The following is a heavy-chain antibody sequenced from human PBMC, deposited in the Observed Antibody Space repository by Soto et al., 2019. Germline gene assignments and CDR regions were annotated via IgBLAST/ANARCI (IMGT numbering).Heavy chain of an antibody. J-gene: IGHJ4*02. CDR1: GGTFTDYA. D-gene: IGHD3-10*02. CDR2: IIPMFRSS. V-gene: IGHV1-69*01. Sequence: QVQLVQSGAEAKKPGSSVKVSCKASGGTFTDYAFSWVRQAPGQGLEWMGGIIPMFRSSNFAQKFQDRPTIFADASAGTAYMELSSLRSDDTAIYYCAKDVGFQQHLFVFDLWGQGTLVTVSS. CDR3: AKDVGFQQHLFVFDL.